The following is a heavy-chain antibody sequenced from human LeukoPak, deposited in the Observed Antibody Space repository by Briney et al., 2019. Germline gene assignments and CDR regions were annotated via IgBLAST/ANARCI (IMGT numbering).Heavy chain of an antibody. CDR1: GASISSYY. D-gene: IGHD3-22*01. CDR3: ARALKDYYDSSGYFSPMGY. J-gene: IGHJ4*02. CDR2: IYTSGST. Sequence: SDTLSLTCTVPGASISSYYWSWIRQPAGKGLEWIGRIYTSGSTNFNPSLKSRVTISVDTSKNQFSLKLSSVTAADTAVYYCARALKDYYDSSGYFSPMGYWGQGTLVTVSS. V-gene: IGHV4-4*07.